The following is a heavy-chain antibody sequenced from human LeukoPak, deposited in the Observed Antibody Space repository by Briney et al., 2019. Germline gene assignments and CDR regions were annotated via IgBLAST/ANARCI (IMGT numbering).Heavy chain of an antibody. CDR3: ARNSGGQGPDY. D-gene: IGHD3-10*01. CDR1: GFTVSSNY. Sequence: PGRSLRLSCAASGFTVSSNYMSWVRQAPGKGLEWVSVIYSGGSTYYADSVKGRFTISRDNSKNTLYLQMNSLRAEDTAVYYCARNSGGQGPDYWGQGTLVTVSS. V-gene: IGHV3-53*01. CDR2: IYSGGST. J-gene: IGHJ4*02.